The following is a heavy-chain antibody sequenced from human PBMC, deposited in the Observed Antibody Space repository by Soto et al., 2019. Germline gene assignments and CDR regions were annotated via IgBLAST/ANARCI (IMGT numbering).Heavy chain of an antibody. CDR2: IWYDGSNK. V-gene: IGHV3-33*01. CDR1: GFTFSSYG. CDR3: ARDWGRHGYNGIDY. J-gene: IGHJ4*02. Sequence: GGSLILSCAASGFTFSSYGMHWVRQAPGKGLEWVAVIWYDGSNKYYADSVNGRFTISRDNSKNTLYLQMNSLRAEDTAVYYCARDWGRHGYNGIDYWGQGTLVTVSS. D-gene: IGHD5-12*01.